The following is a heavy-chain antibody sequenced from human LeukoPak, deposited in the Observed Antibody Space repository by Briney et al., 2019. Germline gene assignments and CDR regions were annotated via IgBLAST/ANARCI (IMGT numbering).Heavy chain of an antibody. V-gene: IGHV4-34*01. Sequence: PSETLSLTCAVYGGSFSGYYWSWIRQPPGKGLEWIGEINHSGSTNYNPSLKSRVTISVDTSKNQFSPKLSSVTAADTAVYYCARCGGRERRFGYWGQGTLVTVSS. D-gene: IGHD1-1*01. CDR3: ARCGGRERRFGY. CDR1: GGSFSGYY. J-gene: IGHJ4*02. CDR2: INHSGST.